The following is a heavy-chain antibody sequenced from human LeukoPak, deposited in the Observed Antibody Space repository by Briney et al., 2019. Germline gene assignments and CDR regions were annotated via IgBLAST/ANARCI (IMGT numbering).Heavy chain of an antibody. CDR2: IKEDGSEK. J-gene: IGHJ4*02. Sequence: QPGGSLRLSCAGSGFTFSNYWMTWVRQAPGKGLELVANIKEDGSEKYYVDSVKGRFTIFRDNAKSLFYLEMNNLRVEDTAMYYCTRPISLWGQGTLVTVSS. CDR1: GFTFSNYW. V-gene: IGHV3-7*01. CDR3: TRPISL.